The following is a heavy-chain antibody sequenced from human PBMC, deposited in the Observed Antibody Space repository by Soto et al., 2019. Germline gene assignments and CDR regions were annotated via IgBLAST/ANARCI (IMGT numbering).Heavy chain of an antibody. CDR1: GFTFNTDS. CDR2: ISSSSSYI. J-gene: IGHJ4*02. Sequence: EVQLMESGGGLVKPGGSLRLSCAASGFTFNTDSMNWVRQAPGKGLEWVSSISSSSSYIYYTDSVKGRFTISRDNAKNSLYLKMNSLRAEDTAVYYCASLSRFALDYWGQGTLVTVSS. D-gene: IGHD3-10*01. V-gene: IGHV3-21*01. CDR3: ASLSRFALDY.